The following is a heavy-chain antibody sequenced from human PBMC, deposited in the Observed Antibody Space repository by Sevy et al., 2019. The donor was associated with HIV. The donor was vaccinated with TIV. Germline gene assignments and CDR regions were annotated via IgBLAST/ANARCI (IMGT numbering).Heavy chain of an antibody. Sequence: QLGGSLRLSCAASGFTFSKYSMSWVRQPPGKGLEWVSTLSFGCGEINYADSVKGRFTISRVNSKSSVYLQMNNLRPEDTAVYYCAREGCTKPHDYWGQGTLVTVSS. D-gene: IGHD2-8*01. CDR2: LSFGCGEI. J-gene: IGHJ4*02. V-gene: IGHV3-23*01. CDR1: GFTFSKYS. CDR3: AREGCTKPHDY.